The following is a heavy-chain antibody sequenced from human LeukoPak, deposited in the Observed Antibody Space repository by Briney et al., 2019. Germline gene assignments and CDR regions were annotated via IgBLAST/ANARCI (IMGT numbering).Heavy chain of an antibody. CDR1: GFTFSSYA. J-gene: IGHJ4*02. CDR2: ISGSGGST. Sequence: GGSLRLSCAASGFTFSSYAMSWVRQAPGKGLEWVSAISGSGGSTYYADSVKGRFTISRDNSKNTLYLQMNSLRAEDTAVYYCARGVDGSGWKIDYWGQGTLVTVSS. CDR3: ARGVDGSGWKIDY. D-gene: IGHD6-19*01. V-gene: IGHV3-23*01.